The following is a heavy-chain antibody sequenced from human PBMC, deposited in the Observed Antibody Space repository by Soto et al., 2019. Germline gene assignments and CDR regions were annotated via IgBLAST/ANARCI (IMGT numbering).Heavy chain of an antibody. CDR2: IKEDGSER. V-gene: IGHV3-7*01. Sequence: EVQLVESGGDLVQPGGSLRLSCAASGFTFSNYWRSWVRQAPGKGLEWVANIKEDGSERNYVDSVKGRFTISRDNAGNSLSRQMNSLRAEATAVYYCASARHIGPWGQGTLVTVSS. J-gene: IGHJ5*02. CDR1: GFTFSNYW. D-gene: IGHD2-21*01. CDR3: ASARHIGP.